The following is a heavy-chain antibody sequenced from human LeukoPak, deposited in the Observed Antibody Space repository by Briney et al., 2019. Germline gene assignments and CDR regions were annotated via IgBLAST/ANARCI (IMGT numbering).Heavy chain of an antibody. Sequence: GGSLRLSCAASGFTVSSNYMSWVRQAPGKGLEWVSVIYSGGSTYYADSVKGRFTISRDNSKNTLYLQMNSLRAEDTAVYYCAKESGEYCSSTSCYASNAFDIWGQGTMVTVSS. CDR2: IYSGGST. J-gene: IGHJ3*02. CDR1: GFTVSSNY. V-gene: IGHV3-53*01. CDR3: AKESGEYCSSTSCYASNAFDI. D-gene: IGHD2-2*01.